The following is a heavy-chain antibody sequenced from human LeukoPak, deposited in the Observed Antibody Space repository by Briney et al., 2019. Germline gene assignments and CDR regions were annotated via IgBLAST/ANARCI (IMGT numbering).Heavy chain of an antibody. CDR1: GYTFTSYG. Sequence: ASVKVSCKASGYTFTSYGISWVRQAPGQGLEWMGWISAYNGNTNYAQKLQGRVTMTTDTSTRTAYMELRSLRSDDTAVYYCVSGVEAGYSSGWYAYWGQGTLVTVSS. D-gene: IGHD6-19*01. CDR2: ISAYNGNT. J-gene: IGHJ4*02. V-gene: IGHV1-18*01. CDR3: VSGVEAGYSSGWYAY.